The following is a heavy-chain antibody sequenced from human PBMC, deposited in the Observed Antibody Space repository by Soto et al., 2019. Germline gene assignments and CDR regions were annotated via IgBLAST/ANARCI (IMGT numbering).Heavy chain of an antibody. CDR2: ISGSGGST. CDR3: AKGFYYGSGSYYNAEGGDYFDY. CDR1: GFTFSSYA. V-gene: IGHV3-23*01. J-gene: IGHJ4*02. Sequence: GGSLRLSCAASGFTFSSYAMSWVRQAPGKGLEWVSAISGSGGSTYYADSVKGRFTISRDNSKNTLYLQMNSLRAEDTAVYYCAKGFYYGSGSYYNAEGGDYFDYWGQGTLVTVSS. D-gene: IGHD3-10*01.